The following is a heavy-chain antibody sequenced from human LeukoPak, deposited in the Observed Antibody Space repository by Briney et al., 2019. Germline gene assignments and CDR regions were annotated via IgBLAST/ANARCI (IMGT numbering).Heavy chain of an antibody. J-gene: IGHJ4*02. V-gene: IGHV4-4*02. CDR2: IYHSGST. D-gene: IGHD2-2*01. CDR1: GGSISSSNW. CDR3: AASSSAIGGPSYFDY. Sequence: PSETLSLTCAVSGGSISSSNWWNWVRQPPGKGLEWIGKIYHSGSTNYNPSLKSRVTISVDKSQNQFSLKLSSVTAADTAVYYCAASSSAIGGPSYFDYWGQGTLVTVSS.